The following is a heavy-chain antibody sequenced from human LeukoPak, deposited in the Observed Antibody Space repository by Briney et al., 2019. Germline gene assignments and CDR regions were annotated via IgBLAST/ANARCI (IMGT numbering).Heavy chain of an antibody. CDR2: IYHSGST. D-gene: IGHD6-6*01. CDR1: GGSISSSSYY. V-gene: IGHV4-39*07. Sequence: SETLSLTCTVSGGSISSSSYYWGWIRQPPGKGLEWIGSIYHSGSTYYNPSLKSRVTISVDTSKNQFSLKLSSVTAADTAVYYCARVRSSSSGDFDYWGQGTLVTVSS. CDR3: ARVRSSSSGDFDY. J-gene: IGHJ4*02.